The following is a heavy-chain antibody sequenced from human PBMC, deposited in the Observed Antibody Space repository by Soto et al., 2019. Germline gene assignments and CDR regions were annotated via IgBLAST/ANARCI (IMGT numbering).Heavy chain of an antibody. CDR2: IYTSGST. CDR3: AREAGYCSGGSCYPFDP. V-gene: IGHV4-4*07. D-gene: IGHD2-15*01. Sequence: PSETLSLTCTVSGGSISSYYWSWIRQPAGKGLEWIGRIYTSGSTNYNPSLKSRVTMSVDTSKNQFSLKLSSVTAADTAVYYCAREAGYCSGGSCYPFDPWGQGTLVTVSS. CDR1: GGSISSYY. J-gene: IGHJ5*02.